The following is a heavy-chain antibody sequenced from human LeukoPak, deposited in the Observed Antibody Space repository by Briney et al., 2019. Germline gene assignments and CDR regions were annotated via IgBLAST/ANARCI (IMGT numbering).Heavy chain of an antibody. CDR3: ARDTLRITIFGVVTNGGYFDY. CDR2: INAGNGNT. CDR1: GYTFTSYA. Sequence: ASVKVSCKASGYTFTSYAMHWVRQAPGQRLEWMGWINAGNGNTKYSQKFQGRVTITRDTSASTAYMELSSLRSEDTAVYYCARDTLRITIFGVVTNGGYFDYWGQGTLVTVS. D-gene: IGHD3-3*01. J-gene: IGHJ4*02. V-gene: IGHV1-3*01.